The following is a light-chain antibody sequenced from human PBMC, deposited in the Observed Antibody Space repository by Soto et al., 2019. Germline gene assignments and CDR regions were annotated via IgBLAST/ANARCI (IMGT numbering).Light chain of an antibody. V-gene: IGLV2-8*01. CDR2: ANT. CDR3: QSYDSSLSGSV. CDR1: SSDVGKYDY. J-gene: IGLJ3*02. Sequence: QSALTQPPSASGSPGQSVTISCTGTSSDVGKYDYVSWFQHHPGKAPKLLIRANTHRPSGVPDRFSASKSGTSASLAITGLQADDEADYYCQSYDSSLSGSVFGGATKLTVL.